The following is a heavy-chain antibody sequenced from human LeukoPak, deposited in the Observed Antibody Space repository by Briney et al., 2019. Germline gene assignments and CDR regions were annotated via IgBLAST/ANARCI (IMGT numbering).Heavy chain of an antibody. Sequence: GGSLRLSCAASGFTFSSYSMNWVRQAPGKGLEWVSSISSSSSYIYYADSVKGRFTISRDNAKNSLYLQMNCLRAEDTAVYYCARGYCSGGSCYYYMDVWGKGTTVTVSS. V-gene: IGHV3-21*01. CDR3: ARGYCSGGSCYYYMDV. CDR1: GFTFSSYS. D-gene: IGHD2-15*01. J-gene: IGHJ6*03. CDR2: ISSSSSYI.